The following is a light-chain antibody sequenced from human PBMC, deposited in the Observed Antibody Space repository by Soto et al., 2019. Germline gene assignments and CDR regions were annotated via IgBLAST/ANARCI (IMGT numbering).Light chain of an antibody. CDR1: QAVNTR. CDR3: QKRQRWNRT. Sequence: IVLTHSPSTLSSFPGDRVTLSCRASQAVNTRLAWYQHKPGQAPRLLIYLASNRAAGVPARFSGSGSGTELTLTISDVEPADFEVSYCQKRQRWNRTFGQGTKV. CDR2: LAS. V-gene: IGKV3D-11*01. J-gene: IGKJ1*01.